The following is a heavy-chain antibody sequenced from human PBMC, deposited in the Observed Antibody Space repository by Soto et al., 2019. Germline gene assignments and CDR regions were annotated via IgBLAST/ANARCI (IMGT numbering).Heavy chain of an antibody. CDR3: ARGSGIAVIPGELEDVHYDY. V-gene: IGHV4-34*01. CDR2: ISQSGST. Sequence: QVQLQQWGAGLLKPSETLSLTCAVYGQSFSGHTWSWIRQSPGKGLEWIGEISQSGSTYYNPSLKTRVTISADTSKNQFALPLNCVTAADTGVFYCARGSGIAVIPGELEDVHYDYWGQGTLVSVSS. D-gene: IGHD2-2*01. CDR1: GQSFSGHT. J-gene: IGHJ4*02.